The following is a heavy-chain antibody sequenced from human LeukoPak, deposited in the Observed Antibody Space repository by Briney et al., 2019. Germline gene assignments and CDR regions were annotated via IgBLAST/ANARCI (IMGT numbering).Heavy chain of an antibody. V-gene: IGHV4-39*01. CDR2: IYYSGST. CDR1: GGSISSSSYY. D-gene: IGHD4-23*01. J-gene: IGHJ4*02. CDR3: ARHVLNGGLYYFDY. Sequence: SETLSLTCTVSGGSISSSSYYWGWIRQPPGKGLEWIRSIYYSGSTYYNPSLKSRVTISVDTSKNQFSLKLSSVTAADTAVYYCARHVLNGGLYYFDYWGQGTLVTVSS.